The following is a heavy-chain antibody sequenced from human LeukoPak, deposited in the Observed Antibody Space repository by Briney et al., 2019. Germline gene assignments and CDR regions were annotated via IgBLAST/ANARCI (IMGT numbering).Heavy chain of an antibody. CDR3: TTTYYYDSSGYLYAY. CDR1: GFTFSNAW. J-gene: IGHJ4*02. CDR2: IKSKTDGGTT. Sequence: GGSLRLSCAASGFTFSNAWMSWARQAPGKGLEWVGRIKSKTDGGTTDYAAPVKGRFTISRDDSKNTLYLQMNSLKTEDTAVYYCTTTYYYDSSGYLYAYWGQGTLVTVSS. D-gene: IGHD3-22*01. V-gene: IGHV3-15*01.